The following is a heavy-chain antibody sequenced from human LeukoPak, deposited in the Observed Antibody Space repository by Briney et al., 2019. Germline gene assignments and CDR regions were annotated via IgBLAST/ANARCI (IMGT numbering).Heavy chain of an antibody. CDR3: ARDTGRYCSGGSCSRWFDP. V-gene: IGHV4-59*01. Sequence: PSETLSLTCTVSGGSISSYYWSWIRQPPGKGLEWIRYIYYSGSTNYNPSLKSRVTISVDTSKNQFSLKLSSVTAADTAVYYCARDTGRYCSGGSCSRWFDPWGQGTLVTVSS. J-gene: IGHJ5*02. CDR2: IYYSGST. D-gene: IGHD2-15*01. CDR1: GGSISSYY.